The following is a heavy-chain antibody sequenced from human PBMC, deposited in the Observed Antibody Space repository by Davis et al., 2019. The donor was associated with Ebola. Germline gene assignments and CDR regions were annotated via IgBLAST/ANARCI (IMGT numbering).Heavy chain of an antibody. Sequence: GESLKISCAASGFTFSYYDMAWVRQAPGKGLEWVSGISRNGGRTYYADSVQGRFIISRDDSKNTLYLQMNSLRAEDTAVYYCAKERTILNYGLDVWGKGTTVTVSS. V-gene: IGHV3-23*01. CDR3: AKERTILNYGLDV. CDR2: ISRNGGRT. CDR1: GFTFSYYD. J-gene: IGHJ6*04.